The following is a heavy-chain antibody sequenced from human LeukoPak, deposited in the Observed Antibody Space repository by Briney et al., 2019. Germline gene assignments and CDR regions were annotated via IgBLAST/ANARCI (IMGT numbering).Heavy chain of an antibody. CDR3: ARHRFASAVILDY. CDR1: GGAVSSFY. CDR2: FYYSGST. Sequence: PSETLSLTCSVSGGAVSSFYWSWIRQSPGKGLEWIGYFYYSGSTKYNPSLKSRVTMSVDTSKNQLSLKLRPVTAADTAMYYCARHRFASAVILDYWGQGDLVTASS. V-gene: IGHV4-59*08. D-gene: IGHD2-21*02. J-gene: IGHJ4*02.